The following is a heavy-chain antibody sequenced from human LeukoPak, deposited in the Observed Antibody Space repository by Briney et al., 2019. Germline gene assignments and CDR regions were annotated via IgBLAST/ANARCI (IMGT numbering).Heavy chain of an antibody. CDR3: ARAGDIVVVPAAPARFDY. CDR2: ISSSGSTI. D-gene: IGHD2-2*01. Sequence: TGGSLRLSCAASGFTFSDYYMGWIRQAPGKGLEWVSYISSSGSTIYYADSVKGRFTISRDNAKNSLYLQMNSLRAEDTAVYYCARAGDIVVVPAAPARFDYWGQGTLVTVSS. CDR1: GFTFSDYY. J-gene: IGHJ4*02. V-gene: IGHV3-11*01.